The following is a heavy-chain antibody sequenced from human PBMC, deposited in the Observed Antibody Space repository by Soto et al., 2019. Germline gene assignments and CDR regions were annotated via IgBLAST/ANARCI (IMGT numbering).Heavy chain of an antibody. J-gene: IGHJ4*02. D-gene: IGHD7-27*01. Sequence: EVQLLESGGCLVEPGGSRRLSCAASGFTFSSYTMSWVRQAPWKGLEWVSTISGSGSSTYSADSVKGRFTISRDNSKNTLYLLINSLRVEDTAIYYCAKAWGIDYWGQGTLVTVSS. V-gene: IGHV3-23*01. CDR1: GFTFSSYT. CDR2: ISGSGSST. CDR3: AKAWGIDY.